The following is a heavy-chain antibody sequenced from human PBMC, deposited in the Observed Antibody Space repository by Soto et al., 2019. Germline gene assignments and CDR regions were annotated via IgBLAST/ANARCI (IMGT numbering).Heavy chain of an antibody. J-gene: IGHJ4*02. CDR3: ATSSSRRFDY. V-gene: IGHV1-24*01. Sequence: ASVKRDCKISGYTLTELPMHCVRQATGKGLEWMGGFDPEDGETIYAQKFQGRVTMTEDTSTDTAYMELSSLRSEDTAVDYCATSSSRRFDYWGQGTLVTGSS. D-gene: IGHD6-13*01. CDR1: GYTLTELP. CDR2: FDPEDGET.